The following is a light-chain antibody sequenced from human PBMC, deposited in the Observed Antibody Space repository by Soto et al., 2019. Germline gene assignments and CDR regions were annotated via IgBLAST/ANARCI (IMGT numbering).Light chain of an antibody. V-gene: IGKV3-20*01. CDR2: GAS. CDR1: QGVSGNY. Sequence: EVGLTQSPGTLSLSPGERVTLSCRASQGVSGNYLAWYQQKPGQAPRLLIYGASNRATGIPDRFSGSGSGTDFTLTISTLEPDDFAVYFCQQYGTLPRTFGQGAKLEFK. J-gene: IGKJ2*01. CDR3: QQYGTLPRT.